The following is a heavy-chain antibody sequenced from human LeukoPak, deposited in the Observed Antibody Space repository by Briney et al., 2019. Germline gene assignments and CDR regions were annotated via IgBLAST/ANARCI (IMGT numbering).Heavy chain of an antibody. V-gene: IGHV3-43*01. Sequence: GGSLRLSCGASGFTFSDYYMSWVRQAPGKGLEWVSLISWDGGSTYYADSVKGRFTISRDNSKNSLYLQIDSLRTEDTALYYCAKGKDRITMVRGVIIPPAEYFQHWGQGTLVTVSS. CDR1: GFTFSDYY. CDR3: AKGKDRITMVRGVIIPPAEYFQH. CDR2: ISWDGGST. D-gene: IGHD3-10*01. J-gene: IGHJ1*01.